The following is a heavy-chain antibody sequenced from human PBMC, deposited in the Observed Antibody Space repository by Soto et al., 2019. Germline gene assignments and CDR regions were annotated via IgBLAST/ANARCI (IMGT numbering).Heavy chain of an antibody. CDR3: ARGGSGRGYYYYYYGMDV. J-gene: IGHJ6*02. V-gene: IGHV4-34*01. CDR1: GGSFSGYY. D-gene: IGHD3-10*01. CDR2: INHSGST. Sequence: SETLSLTCAVYGGSFSGYYWSWIRQPPGKGLEWIGEINHSGSTNYNPSLKSRVTISVDTSKNQFSLKLSSATAADTAVYYCARGGSGRGYYYYYYGMDVWGQGTTVTVSS.